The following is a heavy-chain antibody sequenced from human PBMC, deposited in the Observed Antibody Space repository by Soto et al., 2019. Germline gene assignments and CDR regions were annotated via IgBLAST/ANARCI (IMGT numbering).Heavy chain of an antibody. V-gene: IGHV4-30-2*01. CDR1: DGSITRAPSS. D-gene: IGHD6-13*01. CDR2: VSXSGSS. CDR3: VRESAPSGPNYFDT. Sequence: PSETLSLTCSVCDGSITRAPSSWNWVRQPPGKGLEWIAYVSXSGSSYYNGSLKGRVTVSVHWSKNQLSLKLDSLSAADKAIYYCVRESAPSGPNYFDTWGPGSLVTVSS. J-gene: IGHJ5*02.